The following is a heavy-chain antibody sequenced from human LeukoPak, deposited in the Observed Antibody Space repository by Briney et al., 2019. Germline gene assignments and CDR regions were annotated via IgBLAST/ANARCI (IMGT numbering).Heavy chain of an antibody. D-gene: IGHD2-15*01. CDR3: TRSPSGGYCSGGSCYPLDY. J-gene: IGHJ4*02. V-gene: IGHV3-49*03. Sequence: GGSLRLSCTASGFTFGDYAMSWFRQAPGKGLEWVGFIRSKAYGGTTEYAASVKGRFTISRDDSKSIAYLQMNSLKTEDTAVYYCTRSPSGGYCSGGSCYPLDYWGQGTLVTVSS. CDR2: IRSKAYGGTT. CDR1: GFTFGDYA.